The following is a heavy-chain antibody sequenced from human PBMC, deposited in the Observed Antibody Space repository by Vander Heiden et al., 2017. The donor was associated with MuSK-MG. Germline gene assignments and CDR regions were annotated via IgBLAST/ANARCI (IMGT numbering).Heavy chain of an antibody. D-gene: IGHD3-10*01. CDR1: GFTVTHYA. CDR2: IADHGRYK. V-gene: IGHV3-30*18. Sequence: QVEVVESGAGLVPPATSLRLSCAASGFTVTHYAMHWVRQAPGKGLEWVSAIADHGRYKYYSDSAKGRFTISRENSNNAVFLEMNSLRPEDTAVYYCAKDLEVRGLVPRIMDVWGKGTTVIVSS. CDR3: AKDLEVRGLVPRIMDV. J-gene: IGHJ6*03.